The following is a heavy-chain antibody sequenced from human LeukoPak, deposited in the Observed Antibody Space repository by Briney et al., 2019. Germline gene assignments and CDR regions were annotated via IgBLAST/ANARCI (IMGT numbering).Heavy chain of an antibody. V-gene: IGHV4-39*01. Sequence: SETLSLTCTVSGDSISSDTYYWGWLRQPPGRWLEWIGSIYYSGNTYYNPSLKSRVTISVDTSKNQFSLKLSSVTAADTAVYFCARHRSRGTARFYYFDFWGQGTLVTVSS. J-gene: IGHJ4*02. CDR1: GDSISSDTYY. CDR2: IYYSGNT. D-gene: IGHD2-21*02. CDR3: ARHRSRGTARFYYFDF.